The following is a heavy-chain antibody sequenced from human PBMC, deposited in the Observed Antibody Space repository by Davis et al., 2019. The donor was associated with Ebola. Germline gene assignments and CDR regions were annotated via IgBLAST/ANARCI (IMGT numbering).Heavy chain of an antibody. V-gene: IGHV4-59*08. CDR1: GGSISSYY. Sequence: PSETLSLTCTVSGGSISSYYWSWIRQPPGKGLEWIGYIYDSVSTDYNPSLKSRVAISVDTSKNQFSLKLRSVTAADTAVYYCARHVRYCSTTSCYNNYYMDVWGKGTTVTVSS. J-gene: IGHJ6*03. CDR3: ARHVRYCSTTSCYNNYYMDV. D-gene: IGHD2-2*02. CDR2: IYDSVST.